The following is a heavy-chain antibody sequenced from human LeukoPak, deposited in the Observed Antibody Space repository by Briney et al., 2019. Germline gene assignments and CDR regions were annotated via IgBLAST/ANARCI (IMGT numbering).Heavy chain of an antibody. CDR3: ARLSVAAEYYFDY. D-gene: IGHD6-6*01. CDR2: MYYSGIT. J-gene: IGHJ4*02. CDR1: GGSVSSGGYY. Sequence: SETLSLTCTVSGGSVSSGGYYWNWIRQPPGKGLEWIGYMYYSGITNYNPSLQGRVTISVDTSKNHFSLKLRSVTASDTAVYYCARLSVAAEYYFDYWGQGTLVTVSS. V-gene: IGHV4-61*03.